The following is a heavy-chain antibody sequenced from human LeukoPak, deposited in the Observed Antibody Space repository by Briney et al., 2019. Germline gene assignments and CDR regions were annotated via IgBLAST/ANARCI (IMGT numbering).Heavy chain of an antibody. CDR2: IWYDGSNK. V-gene: IGHV3-33*06. CDR3: AKDSAITMAHDFDY. Sequence: GGSLRLSCAASGFTFSSYGMHWVRQAPGKGLEWGAVIWYDGSNKYYADSVRGRFTISRDSSKNTLYLQMSSLRAEDTAVYYCAKDSAITMAHDFDYWGQGTLVTVSS. D-gene: IGHD3-10*01. J-gene: IGHJ4*02. CDR1: GFTFSSYG.